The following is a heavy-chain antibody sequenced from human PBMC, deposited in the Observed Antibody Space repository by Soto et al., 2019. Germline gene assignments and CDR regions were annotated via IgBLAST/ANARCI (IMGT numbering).Heavy chain of an antibody. D-gene: IGHD3-3*01. CDR3: SRGGGNYDVWRDNGYYYYYGMDV. J-gene: IGHJ6*02. CDR1: GGTFSSYA. Sequence: QVQLVQSGAEVQKPGSSVKVSCKASGGTFSSYAISWVRQAPGQGLEWMGGIIPIFGTANYAQKFQGRVMIIADESTSTAYMELRSLRCEDTAVYYCSRGGGNYDVWRDNGYYYYYGMDVWGQGTTVTVSS. V-gene: IGHV1-69*01. CDR2: IIPIFGTA.